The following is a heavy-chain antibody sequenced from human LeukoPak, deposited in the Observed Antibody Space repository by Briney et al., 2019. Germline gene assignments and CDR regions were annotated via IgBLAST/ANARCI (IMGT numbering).Heavy chain of an antibody. Sequence: PGGSLRLSCAASRFTFSTYAMHWVSQAPGKGLEWVAVISYDGANKNHADSVKGRFTISRDNSKNTLYLQMNSLRAEDTAVYYCTRGPGYHDSSYLDYWGQGTLVTVSS. CDR2: ISYDGANK. D-gene: IGHD3-22*01. CDR1: RFTFSTYA. V-gene: IGHV3-30*04. CDR3: TRGPGYHDSSYLDY. J-gene: IGHJ4*02.